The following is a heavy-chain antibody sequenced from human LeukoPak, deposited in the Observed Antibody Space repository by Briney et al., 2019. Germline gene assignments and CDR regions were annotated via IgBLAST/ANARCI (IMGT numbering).Heavy chain of an antibody. CDR3: ATSGYSYGFLENWFDP. CDR1: GGSMSSSSYY. V-gene: IGHV4-39*01. J-gene: IGHJ5*02. CDR2: IYYSGST. D-gene: IGHD5-18*01. Sequence: SETLSLTCTVSGGSMSSSSYYWGWIRQPPGKGLEWIGSIYYSGSTYYNPSLKSRVTISVDTSKNQFSLKLSSVTAADTAVYYCATSGYSYGFLENWFDPWGQGTLVTVSS.